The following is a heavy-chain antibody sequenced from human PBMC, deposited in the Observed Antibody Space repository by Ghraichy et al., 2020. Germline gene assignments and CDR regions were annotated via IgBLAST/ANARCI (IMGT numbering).Heavy chain of an antibody. CDR1: GFTFDDYA. V-gene: IGHV3-9*01. CDR2: ISWNSGSI. CDR3: AKSSSGSYYGLFDY. J-gene: IGHJ4*02. Sequence: SLNISCAASGFTFDDYAMHWVRQAPGKGLEWVSGISWNSGSIGYADSVKGRFTISRDNAKNSLYLQMNSLRAEDTALYYCAKSSSGSYYGLFDYWGQGTLVTVSS. D-gene: IGHD1-26*01.